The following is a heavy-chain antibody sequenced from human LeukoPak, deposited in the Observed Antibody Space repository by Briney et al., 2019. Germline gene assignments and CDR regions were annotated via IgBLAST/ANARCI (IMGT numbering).Heavy chain of an antibody. D-gene: IGHD3-16*02. Sequence: PGRSLRLSCAASGSTFSSYGMHWVRQAPGKGLEWVAVISYDGSNKYYADSVKGRFTISRDNSKNTLYLQMNSLRAEDTAVYYCAKGETYYDYVWGSYRPDYFDYWGQGTLVTVSS. CDR3: AKGETYYDYVWGSYRPDYFDY. V-gene: IGHV3-30*18. J-gene: IGHJ4*02. CDR1: GSTFSSYG. CDR2: ISYDGSNK.